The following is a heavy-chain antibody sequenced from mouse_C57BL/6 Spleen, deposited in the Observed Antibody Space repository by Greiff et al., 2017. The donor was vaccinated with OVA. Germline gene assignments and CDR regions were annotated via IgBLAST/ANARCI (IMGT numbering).Heavy chain of an antibody. CDR3: ARRGAGRNYFDY. CDR1: GYTFTSYW. CDR2: IDPSDSYT. J-gene: IGHJ2*01. Sequence: VQLQQPGAELVKPGASVKLSCKASGYTFTSYWMQWVKQRPGQGLEWIGEIDPSDSYTNYNQKFKGKATLTVDTSSSTAYMQLSSLTSEDSAVYYCARRGAGRNYFDYWGQGTTLTVSS. D-gene: IGHD3-3*01. V-gene: IGHV1-50*01.